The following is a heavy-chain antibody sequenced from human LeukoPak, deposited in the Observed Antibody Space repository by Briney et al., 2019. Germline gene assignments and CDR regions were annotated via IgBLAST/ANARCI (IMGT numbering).Heavy chain of an antibody. V-gene: IGHV4-38-2*02. Sequence: SETLSLTCTVSGYSISSGYYWGWIRQPPGKGLEWIGSIYHSGSTYYNPSLKSRVTISVDTSKNQFSLKLSSVTAADTAVYYCARKDYDSSGYFNLDYWGQGTLVTVSS. J-gene: IGHJ4*02. CDR1: GYSISSGYY. D-gene: IGHD3-22*01. CDR3: ARKDYDSSGYFNLDY. CDR2: IYHSGST.